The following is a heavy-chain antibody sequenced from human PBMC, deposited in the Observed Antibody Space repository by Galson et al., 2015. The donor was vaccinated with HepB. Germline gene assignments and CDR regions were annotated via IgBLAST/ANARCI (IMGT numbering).Heavy chain of an antibody. V-gene: IGHV3-21*01. Sequence: SLRLSCAASGFTFSSYSMNWVRQAPGKGLEWVSSISSSSSYIYYADSVKGRFTISRDNAKNSLYLQMNSLRAEDTAVYYCARAAFRTGIAAAGTGEFDYWGQGTLVTVSS. CDR2: ISSSSSYI. CDR3: ARAAFRTGIAAAGTGEFDY. CDR1: GFTFSSYS. J-gene: IGHJ4*02. D-gene: IGHD6-13*01.